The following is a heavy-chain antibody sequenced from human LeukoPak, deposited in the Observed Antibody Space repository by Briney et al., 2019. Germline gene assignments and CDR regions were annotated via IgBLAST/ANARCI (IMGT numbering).Heavy chain of an antibody. J-gene: IGHJ4*02. Sequence: SETLSLTCTVSGGSISSYYWSWIRQPPGKGLEWIGYIYYSGSTNYNPSLKSRVTISVDTSKNQFSLKLSSVTAADTAVYYCARQLERGGSLIIDYWGQGTLVTVSS. CDR1: GGSISSYY. D-gene: IGHD2-15*01. CDR3: ARQLERGGSLIIDY. CDR2: IYYSGST. V-gene: IGHV4-59*08.